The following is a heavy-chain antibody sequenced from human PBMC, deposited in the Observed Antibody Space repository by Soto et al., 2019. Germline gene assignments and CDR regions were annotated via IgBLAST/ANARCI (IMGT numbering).Heavy chain of an antibody. CDR3: AREQDLVVVPSALYYYYYGVDV. CDR2: VIPIFGTA. V-gene: IGHV1-69*13. CDR1: GGTFSRYA. Sequence: GASVKVSCKASGGTFSRYAISWVRQAPGQGLEWMGGVIPIFGTANYAQKFQGRVTITADESTSTAYMELSSLRSDDTAVYYCAREQDLVVVPSALYYYYYGVDVWGQGTTVTVSS. D-gene: IGHD2-2*01. J-gene: IGHJ6*02.